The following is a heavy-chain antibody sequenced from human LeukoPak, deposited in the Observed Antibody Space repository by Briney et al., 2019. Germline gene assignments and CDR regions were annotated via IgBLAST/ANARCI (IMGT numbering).Heavy chain of an antibody. CDR3: ARYMTGATDVFDI. V-gene: IGHV1-2*02. D-gene: IGHD1-26*01. CDR2: INPNSGGT. CDR1: GYTFTGYY. J-gene: IGHJ3*02. Sequence: GASVKVSCKASGYTFTGYYMHWVRQAPGQGLEWMGWINPNSGGTNYAQKFQGRVTMTRDTSISTAYMELSRLRSDDTAVYYCARYMTGATDVFDIWGQGTMVTVSS.